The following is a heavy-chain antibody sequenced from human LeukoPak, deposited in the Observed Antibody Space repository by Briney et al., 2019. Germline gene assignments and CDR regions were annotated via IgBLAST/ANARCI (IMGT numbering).Heavy chain of an antibody. CDR2: ISYDGSNK. J-gene: IGHJ5*02. V-gene: IGHV3-30-3*01. D-gene: IGHD2-15*01. CDR1: GFXFSSYA. Sequence: GGSLRLSCAASGFXFSSYAIHWVRQAPGKGLEWVAVISYDGSNKYYTDSVKGRFTISRDNSKNTLYLQMNSLRAEDTAVYYCARAGLNVVVVAATDNWFDPWGQGTLVTVSS. CDR3: ARAGLNVVVVAATDNWFDP.